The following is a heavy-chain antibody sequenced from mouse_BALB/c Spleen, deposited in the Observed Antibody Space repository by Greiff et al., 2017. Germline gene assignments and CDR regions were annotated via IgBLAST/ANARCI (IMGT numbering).Heavy chain of an antibody. Sequence: QVQLKESGPELVKPGASVKISCKASGYSFTSYYIHWVKQRPGQGLEWIGWIFPGSGNTKYNEKFKGKATLTADTSSSTAYMQLSSLTSEDSAVYFCARPSYYRYDVRVDYWGQGTSVTVSS. CDR3: ARPSYYRYDVRVDY. J-gene: IGHJ4*01. CDR1: GYSFTSYY. CDR2: IFPGSGNT. V-gene: IGHV1-66*01. D-gene: IGHD2-14*01.